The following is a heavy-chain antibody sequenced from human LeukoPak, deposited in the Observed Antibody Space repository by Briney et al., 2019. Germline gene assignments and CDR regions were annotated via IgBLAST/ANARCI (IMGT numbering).Heavy chain of an antibody. Sequence: SETLSLTCTVSGGSISSYYWSWIRQPPGKGLEWIGYIYTSGSTNYNPSLKSRVTISVDTSKNQFSLKLSSVTAADTAVYYCARSTRGNWFDPWGQGTLVTVSS. V-gene: IGHV4-4*08. CDR2: IYTSGST. J-gene: IGHJ5*02. D-gene: IGHD2-2*01. CDR1: GGSISSYY. CDR3: ARSTRGNWFDP.